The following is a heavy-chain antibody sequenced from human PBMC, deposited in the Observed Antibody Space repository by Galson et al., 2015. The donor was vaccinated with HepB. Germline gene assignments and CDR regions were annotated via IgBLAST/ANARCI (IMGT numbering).Heavy chain of an antibody. V-gene: IGHV3-30*18. D-gene: IGHD6-19*01. CDR1: GFTFSSYG. J-gene: IGHJ4*02. Sequence: SLRLSCAASGFTFSSYGMHWVRQAPGKGLEWVAVISYDGSNKYYADSVKGRFTISRDNSKNTLYLQMNSLRAEDTAVYYCAKGLGSGWYLVLGYWGQGTLVTVSS. CDR2: ISYDGSNK. CDR3: AKGLGSGWYLVLGY.